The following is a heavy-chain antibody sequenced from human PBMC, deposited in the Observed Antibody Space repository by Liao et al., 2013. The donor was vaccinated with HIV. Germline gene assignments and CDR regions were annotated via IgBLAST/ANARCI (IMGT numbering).Heavy chain of an antibody. V-gene: IGHV4-61*02. CDR3: VQDSSGYMGLYYFQH. J-gene: IGHJ1*01. Sequence: QVQLQESGPGLVKPSQTLSLTCTVSGGSLDSGSHYWNWIRQPAGKGLEWIGRFYASGTINYNASLKSRVTMSVDTSKNQFSLRLDSVTAADTAIYYCVQDSSGYMGLYYFQHWGRGHPRSPSPQ. CDR2: FYASGTI. D-gene: IGHD3-22*01. CDR1: GGSLDSGSHY.